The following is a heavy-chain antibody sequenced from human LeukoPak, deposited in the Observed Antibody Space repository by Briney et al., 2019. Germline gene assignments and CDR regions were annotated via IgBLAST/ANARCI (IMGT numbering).Heavy chain of an antibody. CDR2: ISAYNGNT. V-gene: IGHV1-18*04. CDR3: ARDSNSDMDV. CDR1: GYTFTGYY. D-gene: IGHD1-26*01. Sequence: ASVKVSCKASGYTFTGYYIHWVRQAPGQGLEWMGWISAYNGNTNYAQKLQGRVTMTTDTSTSTAYMELRSLRSDDTAVYYCARDSNSDMDVWGKGTTVTVSS. J-gene: IGHJ6*03.